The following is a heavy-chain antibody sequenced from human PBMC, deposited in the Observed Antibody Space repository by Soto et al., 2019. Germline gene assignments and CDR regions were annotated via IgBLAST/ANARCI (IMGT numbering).Heavy chain of an antibody. CDR2: ISYDGSNK. V-gene: IGHV3-30*18. CDR1: GFTFSSYG. Sequence: GGSLRLSCAASGFTFSSYGMHWVRQAPGKGLEWVAVISYDGSNKYYADSVKGRFTISRDNSKNTLYLQMNSLRAEDTAVYYCAKDMVSVAARSSRGYYYYYMDVWGKGTTVTVSS. J-gene: IGHJ6*03. CDR3: AKDMVSVAARSSRGYYYYYMDV. D-gene: IGHD6-6*01.